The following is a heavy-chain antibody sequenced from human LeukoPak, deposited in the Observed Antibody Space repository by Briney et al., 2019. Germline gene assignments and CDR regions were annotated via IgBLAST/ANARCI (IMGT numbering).Heavy chain of an antibody. CDR3: ARMIRDYGDSNWFDP. J-gene: IGHJ5*02. V-gene: IGHV3-23*01. D-gene: IGHD4-17*01. Sequence: GGSLRLSCAASGFTFSSYAMSWVRQAPGKGLEWVSAISGSGGTTYYANSVKGRFTFSRDNSKNTLYLQMNSLRAEDTAIYYCARMIRDYGDSNWFDPWGQGTQVTVSS. CDR2: ISGSGGTT. CDR1: GFTFSSYA.